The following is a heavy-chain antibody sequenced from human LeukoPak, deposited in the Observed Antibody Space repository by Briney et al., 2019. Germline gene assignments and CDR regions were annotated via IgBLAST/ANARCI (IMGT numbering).Heavy chain of an antibody. V-gene: IGHV4-31*03. J-gene: IGHJ4*02. CDR1: GVSIASNTHY. D-gene: IGHD3-10*01. CDR3: ALSRYGEALFDY. Sequence: SETLSLTCNVSGVSIASNTHYWTWIRQHPVTGLEWIGFISYSDPTSYNPSLRSRVAFSLDTSKNQFSLQLHSVTAADTAVYYCALSRYGEALFDYWGQGSLVTVSS. CDR2: ISYSDPT.